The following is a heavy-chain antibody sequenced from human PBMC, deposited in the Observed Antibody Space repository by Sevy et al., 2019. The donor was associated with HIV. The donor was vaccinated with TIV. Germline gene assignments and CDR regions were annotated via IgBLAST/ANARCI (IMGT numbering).Heavy chain of an antibody. D-gene: IGHD3-22*01. Sequence: GGSLRLSCAASGFTFSSYAMSWVRQAPGKGLEWVSAISGSGGSTYYADSVKGRFTISRDNSKNTVYLHMNSLRAEDTALYFCAGARYDSSGSFDAFDIWGQGTMVTVSS. V-gene: IGHV3-23*01. CDR2: ISGSGGST. J-gene: IGHJ3*02. CDR3: AGARYDSSGSFDAFDI. CDR1: GFTFSSYA.